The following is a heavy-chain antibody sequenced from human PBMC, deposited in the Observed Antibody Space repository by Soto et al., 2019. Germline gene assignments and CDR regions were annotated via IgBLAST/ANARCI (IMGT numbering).Heavy chain of an antibody. CDR3: ATEGNYDFWSGYSRRRGSSYSHYGMDV. J-gene: IGHJ6*01. V-gene: IGHV1-69*13. Sequence: ASVKVSCKASGCAFSSYAISWVRQAAGQGLEWMGGIIPIFGTANYAQKFQGRVTITADESTSTAYMELSSLRSEDTAVYYCATEGNYDFWSGYSRRRGSSYSHYGMDVWGQGTMDIVSS. CDR2: IIPIFGTA. D-gene: IGHD3-3*01. CDR1: GCAFSSYA.